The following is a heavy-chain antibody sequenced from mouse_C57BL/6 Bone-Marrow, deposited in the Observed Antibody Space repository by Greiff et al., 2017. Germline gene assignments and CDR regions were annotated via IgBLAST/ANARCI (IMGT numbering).Heavy chain of an antibody. J-gene: IGHJ3*01. V-gene: IGHV1-4*01. CDR2: INPSSGYT. Sequence: QVQLQQSGAELARPGASVKMSCKASGYTFTSYTMHWVKQRPGQGLEWIGYINPSSGYTKYNQKFKDKATLTSDKSSSTAYMQLSSLTSEDSAVYYCARGGSLFAYWGQGTLVTVSA. CDR1: GYTFTSYT. CDR3: ARGGSLFAY.